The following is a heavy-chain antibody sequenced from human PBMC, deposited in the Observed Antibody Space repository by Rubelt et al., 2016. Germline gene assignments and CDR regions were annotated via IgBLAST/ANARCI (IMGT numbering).Heavy chain of an antibody. D-gene: IGHD3-3*01. Sequence: EVQLVESGGGLVKPGGSLRLSCAASGFTFSNHWMSWVRQAPGKGLEWVANVKQDGIEKYYVDSVKGRFTISRDNAKNSVYLQMDSLRAEDTAVYYCARRGLRATIFEVVKPIDSWGQGTPVTVSS. CDR2: VKQDGIEK. CDR3: ARRGLRATIFEVVKPIDS. CDR1: GFTFSNHW. J-gene: IGHJ4*02. V-gene: IGHV3-7*01.